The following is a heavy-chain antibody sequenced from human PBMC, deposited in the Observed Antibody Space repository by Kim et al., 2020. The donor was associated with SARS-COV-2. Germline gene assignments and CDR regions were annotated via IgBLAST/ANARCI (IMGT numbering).Heavy chain of an antibody. V-gene: IGHV3-53*01. CDR3: ARVTERGYSYGSHDAFDI. CDR1: GFTVSSNY. J-gene: IGHJ3*02. CDR2: IYSGGST. D-gene: IGHD5-18*01. Sequence: GGSLRLSCAASGFTVSSNYMSWVRQAPGKGLEWVSVIYSGGSTYYADSVKGRFTISRDNSKNTLYLQMNSLRAEDTAVYYCARVTERGYSYGSHDAFDIWGQGTMVTVSS.